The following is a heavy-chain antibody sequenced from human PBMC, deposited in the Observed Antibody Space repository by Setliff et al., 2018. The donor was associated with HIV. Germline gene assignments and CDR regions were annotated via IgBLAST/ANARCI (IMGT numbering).Heavy chain of an antibody. V-gene: IGHV4-59*11. J-gene: IGHJ6*02. Sequence: SETLSLTCTVSNGSISSHYWSWIRQAPGKGLEWIGTMYFRGNARNSPSLKSRVTISVDTSKNQLSLNLTSVTAADTAVYYCARVETTVRGATYAMDVWGQGTTVTVSS. CDR2: MYFRGNA. CDR1: NGSISSHY. CDR3: ARVETTVRGATYAMDV. D-gene: IGHD3-10*01.